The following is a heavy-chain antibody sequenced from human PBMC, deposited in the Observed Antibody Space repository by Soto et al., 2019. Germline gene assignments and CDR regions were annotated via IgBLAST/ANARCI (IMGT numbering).Heavy chain of an antibody. J-gene: IGHJ4*02. Sequence: QVQLVESGGGVVQPGRSLRLSCAASGFTFSSYGMHWVRQAPGKGLEWVAVIWYDGSNKYYADSVKGRFTISRDNSKNTLYLRMNSLRAEDTAVYYCARDRFDSSGYYYFDYWGQGTLVTVSS. CDR2: IWYDGSNK. V-gene: IGHV3-33*01. D-gene: IGHD3-22*01. CDR3: ARDRFDSSGYYYFDY. CDR1: GFTFSSYG.